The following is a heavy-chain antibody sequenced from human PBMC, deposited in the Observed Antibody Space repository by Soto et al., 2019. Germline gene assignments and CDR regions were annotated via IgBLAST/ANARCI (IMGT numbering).Heavy chain of an antibody. CDR3: ARAGHIVVVSAIRPGFDP. J-gene: IGHJ5*02. Sequence: QVQLVQSGAEVKKPGSSVKVSCKASGGTFSSYAISWVRQAPGQGLEWMGGIIPIFGTANYAQKFQGRVTITADESTSTAYMELSSLRSEDTAVYYCARAGHIVVVSAIRPGFDPWGQGTLVTVSS. CDR2: IIPIFGTA. CDR1: GGTFSSYA. D-gene: IGHD2-21*01. V-gene: IGHV1-69*01.